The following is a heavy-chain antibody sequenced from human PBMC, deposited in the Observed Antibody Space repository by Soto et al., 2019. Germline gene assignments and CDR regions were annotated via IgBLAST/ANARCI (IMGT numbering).Heavy chain of an antibody. J-gene: IGHJ6*02. D-gene: IGHD3-10*01. CDR2: FDPEDGET. CDR3: ATGSRGYYYYYYGMDV. CDR1: GYTLTELS. Sequence: ASVKVSCKVSGYTLTELSMHWVRQAPGKGLEWMGGFDPEDGETIYAQKFQGRVTMTEDTSTDTAYMELSSLRSEDTAVYYCATGSRGYYYYYYGMDVWGQGTTVTVSS. V-gene: IGHV1-24*01.